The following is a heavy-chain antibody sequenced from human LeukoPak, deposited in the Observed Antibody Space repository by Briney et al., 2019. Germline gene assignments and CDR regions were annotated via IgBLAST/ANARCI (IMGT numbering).Heavy chain of an antibody. CDR2: IYYSGST. V-gene: IGHV4-59*12. CDR3: ARWVAAAGNFDY. CDR1: GGSISSYY. J-gene: IGHJ4*02. Sequence: SETLSLTCTVSGGSISSYYWSWIRQPPGKGLEWIGYIYYSGSTNYNPSLKSRVTISVDTSKNQFSLKLSSVTAADTAVYYCARWVAAAGNFDYWGQGTLVTVSS. D-gene: IGHD6-13*01.